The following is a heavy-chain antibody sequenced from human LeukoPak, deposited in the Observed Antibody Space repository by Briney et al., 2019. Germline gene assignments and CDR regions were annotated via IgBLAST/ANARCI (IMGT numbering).Heavy chain of an antibody. J-gene: IGHJ4*02. CDR2: INPNSGGT. CDR1: GYTFTGYY. CDR3: ARGLNRRNYYGSRSYYNYFDC. Sequence: ASVKVSCKASGYTFTGYYMHWVRQAPGQGLEWMGWINPNSGGTNYAQKFQGRVTMTRDTSISTAYMELSRLRSDDTAVYYCARGLNRRNYYGSRSYYNYFDCWGQGTLVTVSS. V-gene: IGHV1-2*02. D-gene: IGHD3-10*01.